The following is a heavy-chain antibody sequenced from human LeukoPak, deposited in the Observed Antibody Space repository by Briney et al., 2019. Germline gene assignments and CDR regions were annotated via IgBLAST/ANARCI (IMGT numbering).Heavy chain of an antibody. J-gene: IGHJ4*02. V-gene: IGHV3-30*02. CDR2: IRYDGSNK. CDR3: ARGKGMVRGVPRAYFDY. D-gene: IGHD3-10*01. CDR1: GFTFSSYG. Sequence: GGSLRLSCAASGFTFSSYGMHWVRQAPGKGLEWVAFIRYDGSNKYYADSVKGRFTISRDNSKNTLYLQMNSLRAEDTAVYYCARGKGMVRGVPRAYFDYWGQGTLVTVSS.